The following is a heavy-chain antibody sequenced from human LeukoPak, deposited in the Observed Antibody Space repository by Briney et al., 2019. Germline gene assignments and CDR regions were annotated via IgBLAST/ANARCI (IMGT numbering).Heavy chain of an antibody. CDR1: GLTGSHNY. Sequence: GGSLRLSCAASGLTGSHNYVNWVRQAPGKGLEWVSVLSGSGGSTYYADSVKGRFTISRDISKNTLYLQMNSLRVEDTAVYYCAKGRESLTTRSGMDVWGQGTTVTVSS. V-gene: IGHV3-53*01. D-gene: IGHD4-17*01. CDR2: LSGSGGST. CDR3: AKGRESLTTRSGMDV. J-gene: IGHJ6*02.